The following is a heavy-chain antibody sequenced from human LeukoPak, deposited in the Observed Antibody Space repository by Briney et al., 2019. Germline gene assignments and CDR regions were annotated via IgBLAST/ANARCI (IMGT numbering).Heavy chain of an antibody. J-gene: IGHJ6*03. CDR1: GFTFSSYA. Sequence: WGSLRLSCAASGFTFSSYAMHWVRQAPGKGLEWVSSITSTSSYMYYADSVKGRFTISRDNAQNSLYLHMSSLRAEDTAVYYCARDPYSGGYGDDYYYYMDVWGKGTTVTISS. CDR2: ITSTSSYM. CDR3: ARDPYSGGYGDDYYYYMDV. D-gene: IGHD1-26*01. V-gene: IGHV3-21*01.